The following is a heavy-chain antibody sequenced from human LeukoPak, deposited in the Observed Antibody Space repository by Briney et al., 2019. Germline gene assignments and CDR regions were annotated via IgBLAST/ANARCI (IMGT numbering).Heavy chain of an antibody. CDR3: ARAASIAARYYYYYGMDV. CDR1: SGWDGSAPAMV. Sequence: ASVKVSCKGLSGWDGSAPAMVTQGLRQAPGQAHEWMGWSSAYNGTTNYAQSLQGRVTMTRDTSISTAYMELSRLRSDDTAVYYCARAASIAARYYYYYGMDVWGQGTTVTVSS. CDR2: SSAYNGTT. V-gene: IGHV1-18*01. D-gene: IGHD6-6*01. J-gene: IGHJ6*02.